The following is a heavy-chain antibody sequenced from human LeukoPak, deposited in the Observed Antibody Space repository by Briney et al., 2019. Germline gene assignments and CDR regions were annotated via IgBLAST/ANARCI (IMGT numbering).Heavy chain of an antibody. V-gene: IGHV4-39*07. J-gene: IGHJ4*02. D-gene: IGHD6-13*01. Sequence: SETLSLTCIVSGGSISSSSYYWGWIRQPPGKGLEWIGSIFYSGSTYYNPSLKSRVTISVDTSKNQFSLKLSSVTAADTAVYYCASDSSSWSYWGQGTLVTVSS. CDR3: ASDSSSWSY. CDR1: GGSISSSSYY. CDR2: IFYSGST.